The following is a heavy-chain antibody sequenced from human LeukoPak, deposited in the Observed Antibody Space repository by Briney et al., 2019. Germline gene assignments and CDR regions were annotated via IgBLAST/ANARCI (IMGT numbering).Heavy chain of an antibody. D-gene: IGHD6-13*01. Sequence: GASVKVSCKASGGTFSSYAISWVRQAPGQGLEWMGRIIPILGTANYAQKFQGRVTITADKSTSTAYMELSSLRSEDTAVYYCARDLHAVESLIAAASDYWGQGTLVTVSS. V-gene: IGHV1-69*04. J-gene: IGHJ4*02. CDR2: IIPILGTA. CDR3: ARDLHAVESLIAAASDY. CDR1: GGTFSSYA.